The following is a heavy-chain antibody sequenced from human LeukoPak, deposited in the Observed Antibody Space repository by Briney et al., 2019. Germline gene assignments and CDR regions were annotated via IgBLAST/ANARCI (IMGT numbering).Heavy chain of an antibody. CDR2: IYYSGST. CDR1: GGSISSYY. D-gene: IGHD5-24*01. CDR3: AREGRWLQSPIYAFDI. Sequence: PSETLSLTCTVSGGSISSYYWSWIRQPPGKGLEWIGYIYYSGSTNYNPSLKSRVTISVDTSKNQFSLKLSSVTAADTAVYYCAREGRWLQSPIYAFDIWGQGTMVTVSS. V-gene: IGHV4-59*01. J-gene: IGHJ3*02.